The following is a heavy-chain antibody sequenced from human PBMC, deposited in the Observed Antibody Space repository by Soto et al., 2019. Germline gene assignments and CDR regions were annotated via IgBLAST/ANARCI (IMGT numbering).Heavy chain of an antibody. J-gene: IGHJ5*02. Sequence: QVQLVQSGAEVKKPGASVKVSCKASGYTFTSYAMHWVRQAPGQRLEWMGWINAGNGNTTYSQKLQGRVTLTRDTAARTAYMELSSLRSEDTAVYYCARVALGWFDPWGQGTLVTVSS. V-gene: IGHV1-3*01. CDR3: ARVALGWFDP. CDR1: GYTFTSYA. D-gene: IGHD5-12*01. CDR2: INAGNGNT.